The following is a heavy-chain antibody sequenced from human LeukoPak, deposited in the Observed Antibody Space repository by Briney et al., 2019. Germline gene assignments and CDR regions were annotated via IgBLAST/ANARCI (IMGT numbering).Heavy chain of an antibody. CDR2: ILYDGSTK. Sequence: GGSLRLSCAASGFTLTSYSMHWVRQAPGKGVEWVVVILYDGSTKYYADSVKGRFTVSRDDSKKTLYLQMNSLRADDTAVYYCARDPRGPNAYDSSGRDSLDNWGQGTLVTVSS. CDR1: GFTLTSYS. D-gene: IGHD3-22*01. J-gene: IGHJ4*02. CDR3: ARDPRGPNAYDSSGRDSLDN. V-gene: IGHV3-30*04.